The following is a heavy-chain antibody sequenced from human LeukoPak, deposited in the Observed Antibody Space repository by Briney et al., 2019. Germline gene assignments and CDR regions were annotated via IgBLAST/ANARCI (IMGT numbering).Heavy chain of an antibody. V-gene: IGHV3-23*01. CDR3: AKSAGVATIYFDS. J-gene: IGHJ4*02. D-gene: IGHD5-12*01. CDR2: IGSDGDR. Sequence: GGSLRLSCTASGFDFRSYAMAWVRQAPGKGLEGVAAIGSDGDRVHEDSVKGRFTVSRDNSKSTLYLQMDNLRAEDTAVYFCAKSAGVATIYFDSWGQGALVTVSS. CDR1: GFDFRSYA.